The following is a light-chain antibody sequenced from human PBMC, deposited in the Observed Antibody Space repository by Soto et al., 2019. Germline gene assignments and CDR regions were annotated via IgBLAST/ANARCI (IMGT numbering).Light chain of an antibody. CDR1: PSVDRY. Sequence: EVVLPPSPDTLSLSPGETATLSCRASPSVDRYVAWYPPKLGQAPRLLIYDAYTRATGVAAMFTGSGSATDFSLTITSLEPEDFAVYYGQQRAKWPSTFGPGTKVE. V-gene: IGKV3-11*01. J-gene: IGKJ2*02. CDR3: QQRAKWPST. CDR2: DAY.